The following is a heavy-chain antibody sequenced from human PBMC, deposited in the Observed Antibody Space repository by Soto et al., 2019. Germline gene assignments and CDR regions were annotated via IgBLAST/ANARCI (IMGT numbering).Heavy chain of an antibody. V-gene: IGHV4-31*03. CDR2: IYYSGST. Sequence: QVQLQESGPGLVKPSQTLSLTCTVSGGSISSGGYYWSWIRQHPGKGLEWIGYIYYSGSTYYNPSLKSRVTISVDTSKNQFSLKLSSVTAADTAVYYCARGVLLWFGELLQGPSSFDYWGQGPLVTVSS. J-gene: IGHJ4*02. CDR1: GGSISSGGYY. D-gene: IGHD3-10*01. CDR3: ARGVLLWFGELLQGPSSFDY.